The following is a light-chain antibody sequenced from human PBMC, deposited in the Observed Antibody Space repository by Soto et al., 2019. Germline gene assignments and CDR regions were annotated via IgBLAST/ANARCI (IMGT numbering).Light chain of an antibody. CDR1: QSINIL. V-gene: IGKV1-5*01. CDR3: QQYHSYSPWT. J-gene: IGKJ1*01. Sequence: IQMTQSPSTLSASVGDRVTITCRASQSINILLAWYQQKPGIAPKFLIYGASSLESGVPSRFSGSGSGTEFTLTINSLQPDDFATYYCQQYHSYSPWTFGQGTRVEVK. CDR2: GAS.